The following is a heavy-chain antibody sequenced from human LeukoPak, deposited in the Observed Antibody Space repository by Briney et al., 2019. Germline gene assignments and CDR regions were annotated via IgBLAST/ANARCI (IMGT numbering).Heavy chain of an antibody. V-gene: IGHV5-51*01. J-gene: IGHJ4*02. CDR1: GYSFTSYW. CDR2: IYPGDSDT. D-gene: IGHD1-26*01. Sequence: GESLKISCKTSGYSFTSYWIGWVRQMPGKGLEWMGIIYPGDSDTRYSPSFQGQVTISADKSISTAYLQWSSLKASDTAMYYCARPEWELGDPFDYWGQGTLVTVSS. CDR3: ARPEWELGDPFDY.